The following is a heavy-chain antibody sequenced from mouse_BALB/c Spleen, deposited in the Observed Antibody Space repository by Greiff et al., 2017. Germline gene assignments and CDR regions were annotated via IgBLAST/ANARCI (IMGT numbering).Heavy chain of an antibody. CDR3: ARDRSAWFAY. Sequence: VNLVESGPGLVAPSQSLSITCTVSGFSLTSYGVHWVRQPPGKGLEWLGVIWAGGSTNYNSALMSRLSISKDNSKSQVFLKMNSLQTDDTAMYYCARDRSAWFAYWGQGTLVTVSA. J-gene: IGHJ3*01. V-gene: IGHV2-9*02. CDR1: GFSLTSYG. CDR2: IWAGGST.